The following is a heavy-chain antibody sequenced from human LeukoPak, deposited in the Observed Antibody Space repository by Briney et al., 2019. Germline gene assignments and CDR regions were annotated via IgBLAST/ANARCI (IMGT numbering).Heavy chain of an antibody. CDR2: IRFDGSSK. D-gene: IGHD5-24*01. J-gene: IGHJ4*02. V-gene: IGHV3-30*02. CDR1: GFTFSSYG. Sequence: PGGSLRLSCAASGFTFSSYGMHWVRQAPGKGLEWVTFIRFDGSSKYYTDSVKGRFTISRDNSKNTLYLQMNSLRVEDTAVYYCARVSPRDGYKLGGRYFDYWGQGTLATVSS. CDR3: ARVSPRDGYKLGGRYFDY.